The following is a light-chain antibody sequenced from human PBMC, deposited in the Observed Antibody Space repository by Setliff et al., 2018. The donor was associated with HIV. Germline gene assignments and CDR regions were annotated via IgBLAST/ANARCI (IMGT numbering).Light chain of an antibody. V-gene: IGLV2-14*01. CDR3: SSYTSSSTLV. CDR2: EVS. CDR1: SSDVGGYPY. Sequence: QSALTQPASVSGSPGQSVTISCTGTSSDVGGYPYVSWYQQYPGKVPKPMIYEVSNRPSGVSNRSSGSKSANMASLTISGLQAEDSADYYCSSYTSSSTLVFGTGTKVTVL. J-gene: IGLJ1*01.